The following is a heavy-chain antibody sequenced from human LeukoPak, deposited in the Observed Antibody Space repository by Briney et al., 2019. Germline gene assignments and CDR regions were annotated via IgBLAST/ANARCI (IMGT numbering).Heavy chain of an antibody. CDR2: NK. V-gene: IGHV3-33*06. D-gene: IGHD3-10*01. Sequence: GGSLRLSCGASGFSFCSFAMHWVRQAPGKGLEWVAVNKYNADSVKGRFTISRDNSKNTLYLQMNSLRAEDTAAYYCAKVTGGCSRSGRPHFDSWGQGTLVTVSS. J-gene: IGHJ4*02. CDR3: AKVTGGCSRSGRPHFDS. CDR1: GFSFCSFA.